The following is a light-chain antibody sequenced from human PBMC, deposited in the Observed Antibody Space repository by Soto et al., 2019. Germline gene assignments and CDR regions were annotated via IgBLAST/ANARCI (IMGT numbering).Light chain of an antibody. J-gene: IGLJ2*01. CDR2: YDN. Sequence: SYELTQPRSVSVAPGKTARITCGGHNIGSKSVHWYQQKPRQAPVLVIYYDNDRPSGLPERFSGSNSGNTATLTISRVEDGDEADYYCQVWDSSSDHVVFGGGTKVTVL. CDR1: NIGSKS. V-gene: IGLV3-21*04. CDR3: QVWDSSSDHVV.